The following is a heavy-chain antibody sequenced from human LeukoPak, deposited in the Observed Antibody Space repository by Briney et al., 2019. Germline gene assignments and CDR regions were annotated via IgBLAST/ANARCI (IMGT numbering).Heavy chain of an antibody. CDR1: GFTFSSYS. Sequence: GGSLRLSCAASGFTFSSYSMNWVRQAPEKGLEWVSSISSSSSYIYYADSVKGRFTISRDNAKNSLYLQMNSLRVEDTAVYYCARGTGGGLYYYDSSGNYYFDYWGQGTLVTVSS. CDR3: ARGTGGGLYYYDSSGNYYFDY. V-gene: IGHV3-21*01. J-gene: IGHJ4*02. D-gene: IGHD3-22*01. CDR2: ISSSSSYI.